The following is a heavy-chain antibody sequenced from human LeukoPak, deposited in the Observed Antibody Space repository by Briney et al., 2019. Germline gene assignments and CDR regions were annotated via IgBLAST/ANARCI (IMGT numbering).Heavy chain of an antibody. D-gene: IGHD3-10*01. J-gene: IGHJ4*02. CDR1: GYTFTGYY. V-gene: IGHV1-2*02. CDR3: ARGVLDGSNGVDY. CDR2: INPNSGGT. Sequence: GASVKVSCKASGYTFTGYYMYWVRQAPGQGLEWMGWINPNSGGTTYAQKFQGRVTMTRDTSISTAYMELSRLTSDDTAVYYCARGVLDGSNGVDYWGQGTLVTVSP.